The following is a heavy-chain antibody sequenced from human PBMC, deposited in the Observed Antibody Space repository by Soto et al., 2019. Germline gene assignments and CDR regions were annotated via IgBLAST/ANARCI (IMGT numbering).Heavy chain of an antibody. CDR2: IIPILGIA. CDR3: AKGTLYGGNSWSSY. V-gene: IGHV1-69*02. D-gene: IGHD2-21*02. CDR1: GGTFSSYT. Sequence: QVQLVQSGAEVKKPGSSVKVSCKASGGTFSSYTISWVRQAPGQGLEWMGRIIPILGIANYAQKFQGRVTITADKSTSTAYMELSSLRAEDTAVYYCAKGTLYGGNSWSSYWGQGTLVTVSS. J-gene: IGHJ4*02.